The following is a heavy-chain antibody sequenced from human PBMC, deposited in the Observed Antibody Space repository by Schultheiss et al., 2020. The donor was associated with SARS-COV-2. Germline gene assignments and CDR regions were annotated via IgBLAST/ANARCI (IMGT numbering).Heavy chain of an antibody. V-gene: IGHV3-7*05. CDR2: IKEDGSEK. Sequence: GESLKISCAASGFTFSSYAMSWVRQAPGKGLEWVANIKEDGSEKYYVDSVKGRFTISRDNAKNLLYLQMNSLRAEDTAVYYCEMGGSGLDVWGKGTTVTVSS. CDR1: GFTFSSYA. CDR3: EMGGSGLDV. J-gene: IGHJ6*04. D-gene: IGHD3-10*01.